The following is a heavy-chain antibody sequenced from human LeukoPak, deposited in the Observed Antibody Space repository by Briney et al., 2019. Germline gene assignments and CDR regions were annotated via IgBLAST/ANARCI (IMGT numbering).Heavy chain of an antibody. J-gene: IGHJ4*02. CDR1: GFTFSSYS. Sequence: GGSLRLSCAASGFTFSSYSMNWVRQAPGKGLEWVSYISSSSSTIYYADSVKGRFTISRDNAKNSLYLQMNSLRAEDTAVYYCARETSKVGANHQFDYWGQGTLVTVSS. CDR2: ISSSSSTI. D-gene: IGHD1-26*01. V-gene: IGHV3-48*01. CDR3: ARETSKVGANHQFDY.